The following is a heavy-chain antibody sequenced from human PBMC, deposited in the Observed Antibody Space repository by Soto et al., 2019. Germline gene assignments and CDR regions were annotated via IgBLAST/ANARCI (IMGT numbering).Heavy chain of an antibody. Sequence: EVQLLESGGGLVQPGGSLRLSCVASGFTFSSYAMSWVRQAPGMGLEWVSAIHASGSTHYTNSVKGRFTISRDNSKNTLFLQMNTLRVDGSALYYCAKGIQGGAYAQIAYWGQGTLVTVSS. CDR2: IHASGST. D-gene: IGHD5-12*01. J-gene: IGHJ4*02. CDR1: GFTFSSYA. V-gene: IGHV3-23*01. CDR3: AKGIQGGAYAQIAY.